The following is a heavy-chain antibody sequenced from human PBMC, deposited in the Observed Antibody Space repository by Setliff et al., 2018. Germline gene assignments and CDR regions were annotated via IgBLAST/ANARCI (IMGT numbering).Heavy chain of an antibody. J-gene: IGHJ4*02. CDR3: HMGGYDFSNFRFDS. V-gene: IGHV1-69-2*01. D-gene: IGHD4-4*01. CDR1: GYTFTDDY. Sequence: ASVKVSCKASGYTFTDDYMYWVKQAPGKGLEWMGRIDPEDGKTVYAEKFQGRVIISADTSIDTVYLEIDSLRSEDTAVYYCHMGGYDFSNFRFDSWGQGTRVTVSS. CDR2: IDPEDGKT.